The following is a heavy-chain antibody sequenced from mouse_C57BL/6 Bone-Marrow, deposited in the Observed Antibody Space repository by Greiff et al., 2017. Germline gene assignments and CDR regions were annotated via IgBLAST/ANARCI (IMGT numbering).Heavy chain of an antibody. V-gene: IGHV5-9*01. CDR2: LSGGGGNT. CDR3: ARHYYYAMDY. J-gene: IGHJ4*01. Sequence: EVQVVESGGGLVKPGGSLKLSCAASGFTFSSYTMSWVRQTPEKRLEWVATLSGGGGNTYYPDSVKGRFTISRDNAKNTLYLQMSSLRSEDTALYYCARHYYYAMDYWGQGTSVTVSS. CDR1: GFTFSSYT.